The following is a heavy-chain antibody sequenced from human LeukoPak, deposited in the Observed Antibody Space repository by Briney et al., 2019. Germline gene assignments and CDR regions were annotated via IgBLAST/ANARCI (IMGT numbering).Heavy chain of an antibody. V-gene: IGHV4-61*02. D-gene: IGHD2-2*01. CDR2: IYTSGST. Sequence: PSQTLSLTCTVSGGSISSGSYYWSWIRQPAGKGLEWIGRIYTSGSTNYNPSLKSRVTISVDTSKNQFSLKLSSVTAADTAVYYCARDRGSVEGYCSSTSCYDAFDIWGQGTMVTVSS. CDR1: GGSISSGSYY. CDR3: ARDRGSVEGYCSSTSCYDAFDI. J-gene: IGHJ3*02.